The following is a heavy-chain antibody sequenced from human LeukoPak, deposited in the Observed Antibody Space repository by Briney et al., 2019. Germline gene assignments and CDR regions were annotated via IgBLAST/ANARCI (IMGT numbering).Heavy chain of an antibody. Sequence: ASVKVSCKASGYTFTSYYMHWVRQAPGQGLEWMGIINPSGGSTSYAQKFQGRVTMTRDTSTSTVYMELSSLRSEDTAVYYCAREGSSYYDFWSGQRSGYFDLWGRGTLVTVSS. V-gene: IGHV1-46*01. D-gene: IGHD3-3*01. J-gene: IGHJ2*01. CDR3: AREGSSYYDFWSGQRSGYFDL. CDR1: GYTFTSYY. CDR2: INPSGGST.